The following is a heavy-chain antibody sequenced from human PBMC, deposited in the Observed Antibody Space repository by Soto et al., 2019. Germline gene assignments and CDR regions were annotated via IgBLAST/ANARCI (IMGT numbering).Heavy chain of an antibody. CDR2: INAGNGNT. J-gene: IGHJ6*02. CDR3: ARVYSSSWYGYYYYGMDV. D-gene: IGHD6-13*01. Sequence: ASVVSCKASGYTFTSYAMHWVRQAPGQRLEWMGWINAGNGNTKYSQKFQGRVTITRDTSASTAYMELSSLRSEDTAVYYCARVYSSSWYGYYYYGMDVWGQGTTVTVSS. CDR1: GYTFTSYA. V-gene: IGHV1-3*01.